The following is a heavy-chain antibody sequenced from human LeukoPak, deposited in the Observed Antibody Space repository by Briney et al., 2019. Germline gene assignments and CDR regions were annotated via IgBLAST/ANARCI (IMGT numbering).Heavy chain of an antibody. Sequence: PSETLSLTCTVSGGSISSYYWSWIRQPPGKGLEWIGYIYTSGSTNYNPSLKSRVTISVDTSKNQFPLKLSSVTAADTAVYYCARPRSSGWDFDYWGQGTLVTVSS. CDR3: ARPRSSGWDFDY. J-gene: IGHJ4*02. CDR2: IYTSGST. CDR1: GGSISSYY. V-gene: IGHV4-4*09. D-gene: IGHD6-19*01.